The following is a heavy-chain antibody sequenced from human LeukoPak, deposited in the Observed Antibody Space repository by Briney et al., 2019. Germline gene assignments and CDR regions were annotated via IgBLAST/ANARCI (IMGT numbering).Heavy chain of an antibody. CDR3: AKDLGFGELLDNFDY. V-gene: IGHV3-23*01. J-gene: IGHJ4*02. D-gene: IGHD3-10*01. Sequence: GGSLRLSCAASGFTFSSYAMSWVRQAPGKGLEWVSAISGSGGSTYYADSVKGRFTISRDNSKNTLYLQMNSLRAEDTAVYYCAKDLGFGELLDNFDYWGQGTLVTVSS. CDR1: GFTFSSYA. CDR2: ISGSGGST.